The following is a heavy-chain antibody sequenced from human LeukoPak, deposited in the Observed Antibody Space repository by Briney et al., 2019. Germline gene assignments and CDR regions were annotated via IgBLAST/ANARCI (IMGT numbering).Heavy chain of an antibody. V-gene: IGHV4-39*07. CDR3: ARDDLGIAMAGKALSPAEYFQH. Sequence: SETLSLTCTVSGGSISSSSYYWGWIRQPPGKGLERSGCIYYSGSTYYNPSLKSRVTISVDTSKNQFSLKLGSVTAADTAVYYCARDDLGIAMAGKALSPAEYFQHWGQGTLVTVSS. CDR1: GGSISSSSYY. D-gene: IGHD6-19*01. J-gene: IGHJ1*01. CDR2: IYYSGST.